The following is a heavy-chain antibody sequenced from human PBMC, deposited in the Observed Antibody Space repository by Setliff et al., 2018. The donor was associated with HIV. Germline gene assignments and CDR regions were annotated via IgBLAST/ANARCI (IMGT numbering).Heavy chain of an antibody. CDR1: GYTFINYH. J-gene: IGHJ4*02. Sequence: ASVKVSCKASGYTFINYHITWVRQAPGQGLEWVGSISASSVNTNYTQGRVTMTTDISTSTAYMELRSLGSDDSAVYFCARGGDDSGPGTWTFDFWGQGALVTVSS. CDR2: ISASSVNT. V-gene: IGHV1-18*01. CDR3: ARGGDDSGPGTWTFDF. D-gene: IGHD3-10*01.